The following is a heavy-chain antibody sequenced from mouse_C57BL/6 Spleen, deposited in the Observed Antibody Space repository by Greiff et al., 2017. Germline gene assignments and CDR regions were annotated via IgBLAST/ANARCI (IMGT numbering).Heavy chain of an antibody. CDR1: GFSLTSYG. CDR3: ARALLYGYDGYYAMDY. Sequence: VKLVESGPGLVAPSQSLSITCTVSGFSLTSYGVHWVRQPPGKGLEWLVVIWSDGSTTYNSALKSRLSISKDNSKSQVFLKMNSLQTDDTAMYYCARALLYGYDGYYAMDYWGQGTSVTVSS. V-gene: IGHV2-6*03. CDR2: IWSDGST. D-gene: IGHD2-2*01. J-gene: IGHJ4*01.